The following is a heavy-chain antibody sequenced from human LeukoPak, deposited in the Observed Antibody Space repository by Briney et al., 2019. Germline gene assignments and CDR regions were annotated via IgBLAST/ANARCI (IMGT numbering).Heavy chain of an antibody. V-gene: IGHV3-7*01. CDR1: GFTFDDYG. J-gene: IGHJ6*03. CDR2: IKQDGSEK. D-gene: IGHD3-10*01. Sequence: GGSLRLSCAASGFTFDDYGMSWVRQAPGKGLEWVANIKQDGSEKYYVDSVKGRFTISRDNAKNSLYLQMNSLRAEDTAVYYRARDYGSGSYFGNRYYYYMDVWGKGTTVTISS. CDR3: ARDYGSGSYFGNRYYYYMDV.